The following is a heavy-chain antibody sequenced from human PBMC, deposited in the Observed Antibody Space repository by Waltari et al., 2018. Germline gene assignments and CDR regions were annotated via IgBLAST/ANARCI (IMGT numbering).Heavy chain of an antibody. CDR1: GFTFSSYG. CDR3: ARGRWEWLLPLDY. D-gene: IGHD3-3*01. Sequence: QVQLVESGGGVVQPGRSLRLSCAASGFTFSSYGMHWVRQAPGKGWEWVAFIWYDGINKYYADSVKGRFTISRDNSKNTLYLQMNSLRAEDTAVYYCARGRWEWLLPLDYWGQGTLVTVSS. CDR2: IWYDGINK. J-gene: IGHJ4*02. V-gene: IGHV3-33*01.